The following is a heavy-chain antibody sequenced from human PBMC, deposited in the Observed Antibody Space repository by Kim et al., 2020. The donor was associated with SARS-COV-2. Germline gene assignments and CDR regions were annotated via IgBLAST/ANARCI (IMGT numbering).Heavy chain of an antibody. V-gene: IGHV4-31*03. Sequence: SETLSLTCTVSGGSISSGGYYWSWIRQHPGKGLEWIGYIYYSGSTYYNPSLKSRVTISVDTSKNQFSLKLSSVTAADTAVYYCAREVSKVVGSGSSPKSNYYYMDVWGKGTTVTVSS. CDR3: AREVSKVVGSGSSPKSNYYYMDV. CDR1: GGSISSGGYY. CDR2: IYYSGST. J-gene: IGHJ6*03. D-gene: IGHD2-15*01.